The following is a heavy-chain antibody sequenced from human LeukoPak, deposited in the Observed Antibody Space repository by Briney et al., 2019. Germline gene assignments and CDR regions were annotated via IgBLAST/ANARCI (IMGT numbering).Heavy chain of an antibody. CDR2: IYYSGST. CDR1: GGSISSGDYY. Sequence: SQTLSLTCTVSGGSISSGDYYWSWIRQPPGKGLEWIGYIYYSGSTYYNPSLKSRVTISVDTSKNQFSLKLSSVTAADTAVYYCARAPYCSGGSCRYYYYMDVWGKGTTVTVSS. CDR3: ARAPYCSGGSCRYYYYMDV. D-gene: IGHD2-15*01. V-gene: IGHV4-30-4*08. J-gene: IGHJ6*03.